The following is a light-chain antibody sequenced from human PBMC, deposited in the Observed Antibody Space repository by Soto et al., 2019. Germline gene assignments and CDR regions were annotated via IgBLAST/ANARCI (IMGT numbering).Light chain of an antibody. CDR3: QQRSYGPMYT. Sequence: VLTQSPATLSLSPGESATLSCRASQSLGSYLVWYQQKPGQAPRLLIYGASIRAAGIPARFSGSGSGTDFTLSISNVEPEDFAVYYCQQRSYGPMYTFGQGSKLEIK. V-gene: IGKV3-11*01. CDR1: QSLGSY. CDR2: GAS. J-gene: IGKJ2*01.